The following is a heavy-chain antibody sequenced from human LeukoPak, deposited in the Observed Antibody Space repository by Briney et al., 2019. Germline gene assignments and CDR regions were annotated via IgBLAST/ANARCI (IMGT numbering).Heavy chain of an antibody. Sequence: GASVKVSCKVSGYTLTELSMHWVRQAPGKGLEWMGWINPNSGGTNYAQKFQGRVTMTRDTSISTAYMELSRLRSDDTAVYYCARVEPSTHAFDIWGQGTMVTVSS. CDR3: ARVEPSTHAFDI. CDR1: GYTLTELS. D-gene: IGHD5-24*01. CDR2: INPNSGGT. V-gene: IGHV1-2*02. J-gene: IGHJ3*02.